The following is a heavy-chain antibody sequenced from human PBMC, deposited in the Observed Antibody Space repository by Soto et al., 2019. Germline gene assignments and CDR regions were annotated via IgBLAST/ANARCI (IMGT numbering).Heavy chain of an antibody. Sequence: NPGGSLRLSCAASGFTFSSYSMNWVRQAPGKGLEWVSSISSSSSYIYYADSVKGRFTISRDNAKNSLYLQMNSLRAEDTAVYYCARESFSASPNFFDYWGQGTLVTAPQ. D-gene: IGHD3-3*02. V-gene: IGHV3-21*01. CDR1: GFTFSSYS. CDR2: ISSSSSYI. CDR3: ARESFSASPNFFDY. J-gene: IGHJ4*02.